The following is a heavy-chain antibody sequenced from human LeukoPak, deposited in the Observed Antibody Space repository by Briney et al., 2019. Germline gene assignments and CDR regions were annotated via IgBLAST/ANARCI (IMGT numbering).Heavy chain of an antibody. V-gene: IGHV4-4*02. CDR3: AGRTTVFGY. CDR1: GASISSSNW. Sequence: SGTLSLTCAVSGASISSSNWWSWVRQPPGQGLEWIGYIYYSGSTYYNPSLKSRVTISVDTSKNQFSLKLSSVTAADTAVYYCAGRTTVFGYWGQGTLVTVSS. J-gene: IGHJ4*02. CDR2: IYYSGST. D-gene: IGHD4-17*01.